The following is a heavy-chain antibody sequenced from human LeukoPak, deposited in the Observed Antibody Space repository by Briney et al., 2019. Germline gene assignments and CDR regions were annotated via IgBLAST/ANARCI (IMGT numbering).Heavy chain of an antibody. CDR3: ARVGDIVGPSLDY. V-gene: IGHV1-2*02. Sequence: ASVKVSCKASGYTFTGYYMHWVRQAPGQGLEWMGWINPNSGGTNYAQKFQGRVTMTRDTSISTAYMELSRLRSDDTAVYYCARVGDIVGPSLDYWGQGTWSPSPQ. D-gene: IGHD5-12*01. CDR2: INPNSGGT. CDR1: GYTFTGYY. J-gene: IGHJ4*02.